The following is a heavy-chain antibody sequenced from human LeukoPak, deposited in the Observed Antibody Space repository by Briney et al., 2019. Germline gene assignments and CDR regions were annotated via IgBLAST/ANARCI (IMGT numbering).Heavy chain of an antibody. CDR2: IGSSGGNT. D-gene: IGHD5-18*01. V-gene: IGHV3-23*01. J-gene: IGHJ4*02. CDR1: GFTFGTYA. CDR3: AKGGYSYGYFDY. Sequence: GGSLRLSCAASGFTFGTYAMGWVRQAPGKGLEWVSAIGSSGGNTYYADSVKGRFSISRDNSKNTLYLQMNSLRAEDTAVYYCAKGGYSYGYFDYWGQGTLVTVSS.